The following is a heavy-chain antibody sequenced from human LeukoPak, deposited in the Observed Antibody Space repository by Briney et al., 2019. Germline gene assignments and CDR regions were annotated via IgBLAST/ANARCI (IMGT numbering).Heavy chain of an antibody. V-gene: IGHV3-23*01. Sequence: GGSLRLSCAASGFPFNNYAMNWVRQAPGKGLEWVSSISGGGETTYYADSAKGRFTISRDNSQNTLYLQMNSLRAEDTAVYYCARDYADYVGYFFFDYWGQGTLVTVSS. D-gene: IGHD4-17*01. CDR1: GFPFNNYA. J-gene: IGHJ4*02. CDR2: ISGGGETT. CDR3: ARDYADYVGYFFFDY.